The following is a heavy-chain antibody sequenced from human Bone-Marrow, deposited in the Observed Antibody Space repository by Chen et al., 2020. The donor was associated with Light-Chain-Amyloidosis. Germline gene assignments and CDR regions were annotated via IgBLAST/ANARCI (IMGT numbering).Heavy chain of an antibody. D-gene: IGHD5-12*01. CDR1: GYTFPNYW. CDR3: ARRRDGYNFDY. J-gene: IGHJ4*02. CDR2: IYPDDSDA. Sequence: EVQLEQSGPEVKKPGESLKLPCKGPGYTFPNYWIGWVCQMSGKGREWMGVIYPDDSDASYSPSFEGQVTISADKSITTAYLQWRSLKASDTAMYYCARRRDGYNFDYWGQGTLVTVSS. V-gene: IGHV5-51*01.